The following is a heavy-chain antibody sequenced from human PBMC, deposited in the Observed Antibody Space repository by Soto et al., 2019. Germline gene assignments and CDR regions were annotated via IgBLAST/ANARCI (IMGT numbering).Heavy chain of an antibody. J-gene: IGHJ4*02. CDR3: ARAPQNY. CDR2: ISSTTNYI. CDR1: GSTFTRYS. V-gene: IGHV3-21*01. Sequence: PGGSLRLSCAASGSTFTRYSMNWVRQAPGKGLEWVSSISSTTNYIYYADSMKGRFTVSRDNAKNSVYLEMNSLGAEDTAVYHCARAPQNYWGQGTLVTVSS.